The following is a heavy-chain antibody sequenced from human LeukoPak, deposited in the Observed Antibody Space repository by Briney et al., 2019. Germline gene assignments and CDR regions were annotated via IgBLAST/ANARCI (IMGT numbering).Heavy chain of an antibody. V-gene: IGHV3-30*02. J-gene: IGHJ6*02. Sequence: GGSLRLSCAASGFTFSSYGMHWVRQAPGKGLEWVAFIRYDGSNKYYADSVKGRFTISRDNSKNTLYLQMNSLRAEDTAVYYCARDQFHCSGGSCYSYYYYYGMDVWGQGTTVTVSS. CDR2: IRYDGSNK. D-gene: IGHD2-15*01. CDR1: GFTFSSYG. CDR3: ARDQFHCSGGSCYSYYYYYGMDV.